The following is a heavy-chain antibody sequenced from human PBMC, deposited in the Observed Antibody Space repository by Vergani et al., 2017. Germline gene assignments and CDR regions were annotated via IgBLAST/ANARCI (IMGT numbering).Heavy chain of an antibody. CDR3: TTAWGLYYLHGEYFQY. J-gene: IGHJ1*01. V-gene: IGHV3-23*04. CDR2: ISSGGGDI. D-gene: IGHD3-10*01. Sequence: VQLVESGGGVVQRGGSLRLSCAGAGFTFDTYTMAYVRQAPGKGLEWVATISSGGGDIFYADSVKGRVTISRDNSKNTLFLQMNSLKDEDTAVYYCTTAWGLYYLHGEYFQYWGRGTLVSVSS. CDR1: GFTFDTYT.